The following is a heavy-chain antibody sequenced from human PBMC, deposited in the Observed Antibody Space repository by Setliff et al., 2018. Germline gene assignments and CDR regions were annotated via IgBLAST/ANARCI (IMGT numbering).Heavy chain of an antibody. CDR2: IKQDGSEK. D-gene: IGHD6-19*01. Sequence: GGSLRFSCAGSGFSFGIFWMSWVRQAPGKGLEWVATIKQDGSEKFYVDSVKGRFTISRDNAKNSLYLQMNSLRAEDTALYYCARDSRKGIAVAGWFDSWGQGTLVTVSS. CDR3: ARDSRKGIAVAGWFDS. CDR1: GFSFGIFW. J-gene: IGHJ5*01. V-gene: IGHV3-7*03.